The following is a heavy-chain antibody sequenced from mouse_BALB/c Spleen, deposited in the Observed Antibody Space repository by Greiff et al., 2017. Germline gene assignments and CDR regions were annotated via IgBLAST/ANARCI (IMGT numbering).Heavy chain of an antibody. CDR1: GYAFTNYL. J-gene: IGHJ2*01. CDR3: ARSSRFDY. CDR2: INPGSGGT. V-gene: IGHV1-54*01. Sequence: QVQLQQSGAELVRPGTSVKVSCKASGYAFTNYLIEWVKQRPGQGLEWIGVINPGSGGTNYNEKFKGKATLTADKSSSTAYMQLSSLTSDDSAVYFCARSSRFDYWGQGTTLTVSS.